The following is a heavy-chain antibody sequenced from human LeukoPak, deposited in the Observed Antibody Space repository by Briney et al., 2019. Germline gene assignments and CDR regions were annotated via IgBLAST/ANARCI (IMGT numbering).Heavy chain of an antibody. V-gene: IGHV4-39*01. J-gene: IGHJ4*02. CDR3: AIWFSGWYYFDY. CDR2: IYYSGST. D-gene: IGHD6-19*01. CDR1: GGSISSSSYY. Sequence: SETLSLTCTVSGGSISSSSYYWGWVRQPPGKGLEWLGSIYYSGSTYHNPSLKGRVTISVDTSKNQFSLKLSSVTAADTAVYYCAIWFSGWYYFDYWGQGPLVTVSS.